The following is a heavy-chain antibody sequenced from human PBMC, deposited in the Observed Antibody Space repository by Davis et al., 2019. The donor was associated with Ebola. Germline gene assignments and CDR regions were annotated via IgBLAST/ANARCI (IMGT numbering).Heavy chain of an antibody. J-gene: IGHJ4*02. Sequence: SETLSLTCTVSGGSISSSSYYWGWIRQPPRKGLEWIGSIYYSGITYYNPSLKSRVTISVDTSKNQFSLKLSSVTAADTAVYYCARGRYSYGYFDYWGQGTLVTVSS. V-gene: IGHV4-39*07. D-gene: IGHD5-18*01. CDR2: IYYSGIT. CDR3: ARGRYSYGYFDY. CDR1: GGSISSSSYY.